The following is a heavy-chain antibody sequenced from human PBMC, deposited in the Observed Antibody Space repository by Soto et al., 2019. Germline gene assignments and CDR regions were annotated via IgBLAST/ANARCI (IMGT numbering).Heavy chain of an antibody. V-gene: IGHV3-11*06. CDR2: ITTSSSYT. Sequence: QVQLVESGGGLVKPGGSLRLSCAASGFTFSDYYMSWIRQAPGKGLEWVTYITTSSSYTNYADSVKGRFTISRDNARNSLYLQMNGLTAEDTAVYYCARDMTSVTYHDYWGQGTLVTVSS. CDR3: ARDMTSVTYHDY. CDR1: GFTFSDYY. J-gene: IGHJ4*02. D-gene: IGHD1-26*01.